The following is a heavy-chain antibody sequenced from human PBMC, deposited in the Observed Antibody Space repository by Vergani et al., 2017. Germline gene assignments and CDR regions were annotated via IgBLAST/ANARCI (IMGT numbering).Heavy chain of an antibody. CDR3: ARSGVVVPAAIGGWFDP. J-gene: IGHJ5*02. CDR2: IIPILGIA. D-gene: IGHD2-2*02. Sequence: QVQLVHSGAEVKKPGSSVKVSCKASGGTFSSYTISWVRQAPGQGLEWMGRIIPILGIANYAQKFQGRVTITADKSTSTAYMELSSLRSEDTAVYYCARSGVVVPAAIGGWFDPWGQGTLVTVSS. CDR1: GGTFSSYT. V-gene: IGHV1-69*02.